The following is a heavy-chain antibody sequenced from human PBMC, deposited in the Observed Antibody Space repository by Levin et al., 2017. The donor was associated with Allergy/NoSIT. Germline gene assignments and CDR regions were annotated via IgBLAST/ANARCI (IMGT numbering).Heavy chain of an antibody. J-gene: IGHJ4*02. Sequence: ETLSLTCAASGFTVSSNYMSWVRQAPGKGLEWISVIYSDGNTYYADSVKGRFTVFRDNSKNTMYLQMNSLRAEDTALYYCARDPYCSGGSCDNCWGQGTLVTVSS. CDR3: ARDPYCSGGSCDNC. CDR1: GFTVSSNY. CDR2: IYSDGNT. V-gene: IGHV3-53*01. D-gene: IGHD2-15*01.